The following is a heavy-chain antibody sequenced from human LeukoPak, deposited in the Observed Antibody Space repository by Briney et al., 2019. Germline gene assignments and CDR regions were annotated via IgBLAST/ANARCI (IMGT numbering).Heavy chain of an antibody. V-gene: IGHV3-33*01. D-gene: IGHD3-22*01. Sequence: GGSLRLSCAASGFTFSSYGMHWVRQAPGKGLEWVAVIWYDGSNKYYADSVKGRFTTSRDNSKNTLYLQMNSLRAEDTAVYYCARAASDSSGYYDYWGQGTLVTVSS. J-gene: IGHJ4*02. CDR2: IWYDGSNK. CDR1: GFTFSSYG. CDR3: ARAASDSSGYYDY.